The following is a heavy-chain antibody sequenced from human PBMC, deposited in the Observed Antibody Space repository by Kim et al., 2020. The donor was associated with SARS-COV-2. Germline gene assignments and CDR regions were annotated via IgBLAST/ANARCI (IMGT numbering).Heavy chain of an antibody. D-gene: IGHD6-13*01. CDR2: ISYDENNK. J-gene: IGHJ6*02. Sequence: GGSLRLSCVASGFPFDEYAMHWVRQAPGKGLEWVAVISYDENNKYNADSVKGRFTISRDNSKSTLYLQMDSLRAEDTAVYYCARTEYSSNHLFPYYFYYGMDVWGQGTTVTVSS. CDR3: ARTEYSSNHLFPYYFYYGMDV. CDR1: GFPFDEYA. V-gene: IGHV3-30*04.